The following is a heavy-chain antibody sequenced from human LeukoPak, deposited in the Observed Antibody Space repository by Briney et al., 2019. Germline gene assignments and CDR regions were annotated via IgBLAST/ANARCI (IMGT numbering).Heavy chain of an antibody. D-gene: IGHD3-10*01. CDR2: MNPNSGNT. J-gene: IGHJ3*02. CDR1: GYTFTGYY. CDR3: ARVNTYYYGSGVSRAFHM. V-gene: IGHV1-8*02. Sequence: ASVKVSCKASGYTFTGYYMHWVRQATGQGLEWMGWMNPNSGNTGYAQKFQGSVTMTRNTSTATAYMELSSLKSEDTAVYYCARVNTYYYGSGVSRAFHMWGQGTMVTVSS.